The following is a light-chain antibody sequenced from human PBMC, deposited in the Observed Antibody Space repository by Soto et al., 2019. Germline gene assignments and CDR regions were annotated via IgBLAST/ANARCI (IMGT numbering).Light chain of an antibody. V-gene: IGKV1-5*01. J-gene: IGKJ4*01. CDR3: QQYNSYSLT. CDR1: QSISSW. CDR2: DAS. Sequence: IQMTQSPSTLSSSLGDRFTITCRASQSISSWLAWFQQKPGTAPKLLIYDASTLESGVPSRFSGSGSGAEFTLTISSLQPDDSATYYCQQYNSYSLTFGGGTKVDI.